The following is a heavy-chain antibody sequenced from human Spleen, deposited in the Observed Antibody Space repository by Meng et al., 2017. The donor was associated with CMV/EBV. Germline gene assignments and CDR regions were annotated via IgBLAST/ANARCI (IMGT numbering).Heavy chain of an antibody. Sequence: ASVKVSCKASGYTFTDYYILWVRQAPGQGLEWMGWISAYNGDTNYAQKFQGRVTMTTDTSTSTASMELRSLRSDDTAIYFCARDRATRAYYFDYWGQGTLVTVSS. V-gene: IGHV1-18*04. D-gene: IGHD1-1*01. CDR1: GYTFTDYY. CDR3: ARDRATRAYYFDY. J-gene: IGHJ4*02. CDR2: ISAYNGDT.